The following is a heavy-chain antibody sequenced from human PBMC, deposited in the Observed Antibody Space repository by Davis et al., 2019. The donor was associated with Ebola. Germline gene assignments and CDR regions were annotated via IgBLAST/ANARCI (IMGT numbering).Heavy chain of an antibody. V-gene: IGHV4-38-2*02. J-gene: IGHJ4*02. CDR2: IYYSGST. CDR3: ARGRYFDWLLSPFDY. Sequence: SETLSLTCTVSGYSISSGFSWGWIRQPPGKGLEWIGSIYYSGSTYYNPSLKSRVTISVDTSKNQFSLKLSSVTAADTAVYYCARGRYFDWLLSPFDYWGQGTLVTVSS. CDR1: GYSISSGFS. D-gene: IGHD3-9*01.